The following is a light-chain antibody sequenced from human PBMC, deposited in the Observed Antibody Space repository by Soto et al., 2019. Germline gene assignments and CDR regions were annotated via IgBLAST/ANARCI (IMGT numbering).Light chain of an antibody. CDR1: QSISNY. V-gene: IGKV1-27*01. J-gene: IGKJ3*01. CDR3: QKHYSAPFT. Sequence: DIQMTQSPSSLSASVGDRVTITCRASQSISNYLAWYQQKPGKVPKLLIYAASTLQLGVPSRFSGSGSGTDFTLTISSLEPEDVATYYCQKHYSAPFTFGPGTKVDIK. CDR2: AAS.